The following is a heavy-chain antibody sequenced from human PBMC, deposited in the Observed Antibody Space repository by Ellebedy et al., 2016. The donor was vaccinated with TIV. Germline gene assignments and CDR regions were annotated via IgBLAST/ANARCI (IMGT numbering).Heavy chain of an antibody. V-gene: IGHV1-69*13. CDR3: ARDRLSEVLNGGLGVNQLLAPYYMDV. J-gene: IGHJ6*03. D-gene: IGHD2-2*01. Sequence: SVKVSCXASGGTFSSHAISWVRQAPGQGLEWMGGIIPIFGSANYAQKFQGRVTIIADESTSTAYMELSSLRSEDTAVYYCARDRLSEVLNGGLGVNQLLAPYYMDVWGKGTTVTVSS. CDR1: GGTFSSHA. CDR2: IIPIFGSA.